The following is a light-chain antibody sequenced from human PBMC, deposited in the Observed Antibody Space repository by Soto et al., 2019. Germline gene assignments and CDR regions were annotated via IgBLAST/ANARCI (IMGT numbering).Light chain of an antibody. CDR2: GAS. CDR3: QQTFITPPLT. Sequence: DIQMTQSPSSLSASIGDRITITCRASQSISTYLNWYQQKPGKAPSLLIYGASTLQSGVPSRFXGSGSVTDFTLTISSLQPEDFATYYCQQTFITPPLTFGGGTKVEIK. CDR1: QSISTY. J-gene: IGKJ4*01. V-gene: IGKV1-39*01.